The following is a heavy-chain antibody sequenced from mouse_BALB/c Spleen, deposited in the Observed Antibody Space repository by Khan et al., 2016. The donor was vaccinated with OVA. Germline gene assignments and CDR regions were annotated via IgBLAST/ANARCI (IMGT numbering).Heavy chain of an antibody. CDR1: GFNIKDTY. Sequence: VQLQQSGAELVKPGASVKLSCTASGFNIKDTYMHWVKQRPEQGLEWIGRIDPANGNTKYDPKFQGKATITADTSSNTAYLQLSSLTSEDTAFYYCARRRNYYGSLDYWGQGTTLTVSS. J-gene: IGHJ2*01. V-gene: IGHV14-3*02. CDR3: ARRRNYYGSLDY. D-gene: IGHD1-1*01. CDR2: IDPANGNT.